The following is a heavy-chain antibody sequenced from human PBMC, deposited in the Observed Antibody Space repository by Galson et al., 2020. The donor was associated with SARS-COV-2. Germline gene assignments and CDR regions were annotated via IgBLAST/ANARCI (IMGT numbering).Heavy chain of an antibody. Sequence: SGPTLVKPAQTLTLTCTFSGFSLNTFGVGVGWIRQPPGKALEWLALISWYDDERYSPSLKTRLTITKDTSKNQVVLAMTDMDPVDTATYYCVHSFRDSRGSYFLYFDYWGQGALVTVSS. CDR2: ISWYDDE. V-gene: IGHV2-5*01. D-gene: IGHD3-22*01. J-gene: IGHJ4*02. CDR3: VHSFRDSRGSYFLYFDY. CDR1: GFSLNTFGVG.